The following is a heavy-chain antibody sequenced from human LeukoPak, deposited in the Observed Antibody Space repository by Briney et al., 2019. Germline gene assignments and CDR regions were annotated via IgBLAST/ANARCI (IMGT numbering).Heavy chain of an antibody. J-gene: IGHJ4*02. CDR1: GFTFSSYE. Sequence: GSLRLSCAASGFTFSSYEMNWVRQAPGKGREWVSYISSSGSTIYYADSVKGRFTISRDNAKNSLYLQMNSLRAEDTAVYYCARALDSGIAPDWGQGTLVTVSS. CDR2: ISSSGSTI. V-gene: IGHV3-48*03. CDR3: ARALDSGIAPD. D-gene: IGHD6-13*01.